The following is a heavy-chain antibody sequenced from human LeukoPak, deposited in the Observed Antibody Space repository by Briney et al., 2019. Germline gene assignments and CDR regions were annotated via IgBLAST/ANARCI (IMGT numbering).Heavy chain of an antibody. CDR1: GFTFSSYA. D-gene: IGHD6-19*01. Sequence: GGSLRLSCAASGFTFSSYAMSWVRQAPGKGLEWVSAISGSGGSTYYADSVKGRFTISRDNSKNTLYLQMNSLRAEDTAVYYCAKRTTVSSGLLRSYYYYGMDVWGQGTTVTVSS. CDR3: AKRTTVSSGLLRSYYYYGMDV. V-gene: IGHV3-23*01. CDR2: ISGSGGST. J-gene: IGHJ6*02.